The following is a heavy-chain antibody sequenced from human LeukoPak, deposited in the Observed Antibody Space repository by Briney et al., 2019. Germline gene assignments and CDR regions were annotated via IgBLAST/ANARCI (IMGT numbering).Heavy chain of an antibody. CDR3: ARDAVNGVRANWFDP. J-gene: IGHJ5*02. Sequence: GASVKVSCKASGYTFTGYYMHWVRQAPGQGLEWMGWINPNSGGTNYAQKFQGRVTMTRDTSTSIVYMELSSLRSDDTAVYYCARDAVNGVRANWFDPWGQGTLVTVSS. D-gene: IGHD3-10*01. CDR2: INPNSGGT. CDR1: GYTFTGYY. V-gene: IGHV1-2*02.